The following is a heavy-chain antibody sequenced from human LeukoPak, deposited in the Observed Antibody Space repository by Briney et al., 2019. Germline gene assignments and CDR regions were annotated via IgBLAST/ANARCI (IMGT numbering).Heavy chain of an antibody. D-gene: IGHD2-15*01. CDR1: GFTFSSYA. J-gene: IGHJ1*01. V-gene: IGHV3-23*01. CDR2: ISGSGGST. CDR3: ATRCSGGNCYYLHAEYFQH. Sequence: PGGSLRLSCAASGFTFSSYAMSWVRQAPGKGLEWVSAISGSGGSTYYADSVKGRFTISRDNSKNTLYLQMNSLRAEDTAVYYCATRCSGGNCYYLHAEYFQHWGQGTLVTVSS.